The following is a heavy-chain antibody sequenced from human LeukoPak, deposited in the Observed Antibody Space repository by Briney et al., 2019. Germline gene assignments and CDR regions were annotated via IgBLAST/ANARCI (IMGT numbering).Heavy chain of an antibody. D-gene: IGHD1-14*01. CDR2: INPNSGGT. CDR1: GYTFTDYY. V-gene: IGHV1-2*02. CDR3: ARIGYNHYFDY. J-gene: IGHJ4*02. Sequence: ASVKLSCKASGYTFTDYYLHWVRQVPGQGLEWMGWINPNSGGTNYAQTFQGRVTMTRDTSITTAYLELSRLRSDDTAVYYCARIGYNHYFDYWGQGTLVTVSS.